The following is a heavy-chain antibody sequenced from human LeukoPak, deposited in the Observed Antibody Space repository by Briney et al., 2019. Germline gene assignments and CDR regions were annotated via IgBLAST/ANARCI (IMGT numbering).Heavy chain of an antibody. J-gene: IGHJ6*03. Sequence: ASVKVSCKASGYTFTSYAMNWVRQAPGQGLEWMGWINTNTGNPTCAQGFTGRFVFSLDTSVSTAYLQISSLKAEDTAVYYCARGVNTYLWFGGDYMDVWGKGSTVTVSS. V-gene: IGHV7-4-1*02. CDR1: GYTFTSYA. D-gene: IGHD3-16*01. CDR3: ARGVNTYLWFGGDYMDV. CDR2: INTNTGNP.